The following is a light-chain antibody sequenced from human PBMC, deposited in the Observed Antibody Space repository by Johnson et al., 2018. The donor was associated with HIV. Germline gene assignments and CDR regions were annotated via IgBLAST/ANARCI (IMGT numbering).Light chain of an antibody. CDR2: DNN. V-gene: IGLV1-51*01. CDR1: SSNIGNNY. J-gene: IGLJ1*01. CDR3: GTWDSSLNAYV. Sequence: QSVLTQPPSVSAAAGQKVTISCSGSSSNIGNNYVSWYQQFPGTVPKLLIYDNNKRPSGIPDRVSGSKSGTSATLGITGLQTGDEADYYCGTWDSSLNAYVFGAATKVAVL.